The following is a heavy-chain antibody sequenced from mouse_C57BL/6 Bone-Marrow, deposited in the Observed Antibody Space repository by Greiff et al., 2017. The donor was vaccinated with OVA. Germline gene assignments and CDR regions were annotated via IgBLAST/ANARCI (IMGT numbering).Heavy chain of an antibody. J-gene: IGHJ1*03. D-gene: IGHD2-4*01. CDR1: GYTFTDYE. CDR2: IDPETGGT. Sequence: VKLVESGAELVRPGASVTLSCKASGYTFTDYEMHWVKQTPVHGLEWIGAIDPETGGTAYNQKFKGKAILTADKSSSTAYMELRSLTSEDSAVYYCTRYIYYDYHWYFDVWGTGTTVTVSS. CDR3: TRYIYYDYHWYFDV. V-gene: IGHV1-15*01.